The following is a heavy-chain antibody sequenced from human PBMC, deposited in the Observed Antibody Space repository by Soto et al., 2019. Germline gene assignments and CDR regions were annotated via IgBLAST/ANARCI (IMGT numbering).Heavy chain of an antibody. D-gene: IGHD3-3*01. CDR1: GFTFSNYW. CDR3: AREPDYDFWSGPSLFYYYGMDV. J-gene: IGHJ6*02. Sequence: GGSLRLSCAASGFTFSNYWMSWVRQPPGKGLEWVANIKQDGSEKYYVDSVKGRFTISRDNAKNSMYLQMNSLRAEDTAVYYCAREPDYDFWSGPSLFYYYGMDVWGQGTTVTVSS. CDR2: IKQDGSEK. V-gene: IGHV3-7*05.